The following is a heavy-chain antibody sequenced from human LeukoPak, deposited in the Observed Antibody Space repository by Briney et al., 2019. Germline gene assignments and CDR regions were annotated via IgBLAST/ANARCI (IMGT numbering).Heavy chain of an antibody. J-gene: IGHJ6*03. V-gene: IGHV3-21*01. D-gene: IGHD2-2*01. CDR1: GFTFSSYS. Sequence: PGGSLRLSCAASGFTFSSYSMNWVRQAPGKGLEWVSSISSSSSYIYYADSVKGRFTISRDNAKNSLYLQMNSLRAEDTAVYFCARDSIYVPAAVYYYYYYMDVWGKGTTVTFSS. CDR2: ISSSSSYI. CDR3: ARDSIYVPAAVYYYYYYMDV.